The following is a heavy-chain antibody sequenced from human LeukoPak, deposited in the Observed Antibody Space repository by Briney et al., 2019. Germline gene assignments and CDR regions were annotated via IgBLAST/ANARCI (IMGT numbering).Heavy chain of an antibody. D-gene: IGHD4-23*01. CDR3: ARRAGGYSHPYDY. CDR2: IYSGGST. CDR1: GFTVSTNY. V-gene: IGHV3-53*01. J-gene: IGHJ4*02. Sequence: GGSLRLSCVVSGFTVSTNYMSWVRQAPGKGLEWVSLIYSGGSTYYADSVKGRFTISRDNSKNTLYLQMNSLRAEDTAVYYCARRAGGYSHPYDYWGQGTLVTVSS.